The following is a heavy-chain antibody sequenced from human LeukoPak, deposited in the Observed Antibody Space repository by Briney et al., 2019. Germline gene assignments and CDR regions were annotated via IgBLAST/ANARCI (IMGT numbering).Heavy chain of an antibody. CDR2: ISSSSSYI. V-gene: IGHV3-21*01. J-gene: IGHJ4*02. D-gene: IGHD2-2*01. CDR1: GFTFSSYS. CDR3: ARDGCSSTSCGDY. Sequence: GGSLRLSCAASGFTFSSYSMNWVRQAPGKGLEWVSSISSSSSYIYYADSVKGRFTISRDNAKNSLYLQMNSLRAKDTAVYYCARDGCSSTSCGDYWGQGTLVTVSS.